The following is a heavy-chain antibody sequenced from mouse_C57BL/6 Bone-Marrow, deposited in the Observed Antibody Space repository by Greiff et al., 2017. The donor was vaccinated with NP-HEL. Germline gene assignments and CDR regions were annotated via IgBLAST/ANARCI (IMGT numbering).Heavy chain of an antibody. CDR3: ARCYSNSYFDY. CDR1: GYTFTDYY. Sequence: VQLQQSGPVLVKPGASVKMSCKASGYTFTDYYMNWVKQSHGKSLEWIGVINPYNGGTSYNQKFKGKATLTVDKSSSTAYMELNSLTSEDSAVYYCARCYSNSYFDYWGQGTTLTVSS. V-gene: IGHV1-19*01. D-gene: IGHD2-5*01. J-gene: IGHJ2*01. CDR2: INPYNGGT.